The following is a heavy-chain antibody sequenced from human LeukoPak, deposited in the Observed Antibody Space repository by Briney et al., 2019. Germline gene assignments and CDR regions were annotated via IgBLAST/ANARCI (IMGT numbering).Heavy chain of an antibody. CDR2: IYNSGTT. D-gene: IGHD3-10*01. Sequence: SQTLSLTCTVSGGSISSGGYYWTWIRQYPGKGLEWIGYIYNSGTTYYNPSLQSRVTISGDTSKNQFSLKLSSVTAADTAVYYCAKDQSPSRASGNYYTPDCWGQGTLVTVSS. J-gene: IGHJ4*02. CDR1: GGSISSGGYY. CDR3: AKDQSPSRASGNYYTPDC. V-gene: IGHV4-31*03.